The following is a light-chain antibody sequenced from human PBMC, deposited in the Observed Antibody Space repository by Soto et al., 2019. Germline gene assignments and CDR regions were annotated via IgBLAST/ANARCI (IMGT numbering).Light chain of an antibody. CDR2: VPS. Sequence: DIQMTQSPSSVSASVGDRVTITCRAPEGLRGSLAWYQQKPGKAPKLLICVPSRLQSGVPSRISGSASGADFTLTVDSPQPEDLATYYCQQGHNWPLPFAQGTGLELK. CDR3: QQGHNWPLP. CDR1: EGLRGS. J-gene: IGKJ5*01. V-gene: IGKV1-12*01.